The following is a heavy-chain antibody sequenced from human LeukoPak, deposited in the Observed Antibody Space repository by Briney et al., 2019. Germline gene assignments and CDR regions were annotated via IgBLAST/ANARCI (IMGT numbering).Heavy chain of an antibody. D-gene: IGHD5-18*01. J-gene: IGHJ4*02. CDR2: IYHSGST. V-gene: IGHV4-30-2*01. CDR1: GGSISSGGYY. Sequence: SETLSLTCTVSGGSISSGGYYWSWIRQPPGKGLEWIGYIYHSGSTYYNPSLKSRVTISVDRSKNQFSLKLSSVTAADTAVYYCARDPRGDSYGKALWGQGTLVTVSS. CDR3: ARDPRGDSYGKAL.